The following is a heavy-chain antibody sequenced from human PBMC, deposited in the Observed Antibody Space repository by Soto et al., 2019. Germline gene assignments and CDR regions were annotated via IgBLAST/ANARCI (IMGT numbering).Heavy chain of an antibody. CDR1: GFTFSSYG. V-gene: IGHV3-33*01. CDR2: IWYDGSNK. CDR3: ARDKGANAPIDM. J-gene: IGHJ3*02. Sequence: GGSLRLSCAASGFTFSSYGMHWVRQAPGKGLEWVAVIWYDGSNKYYADSVKGRFTISRDNSKNTLYLQMNSLRVEDTAVYYCARDKGANAPIDMWGQGTMVTVSS.